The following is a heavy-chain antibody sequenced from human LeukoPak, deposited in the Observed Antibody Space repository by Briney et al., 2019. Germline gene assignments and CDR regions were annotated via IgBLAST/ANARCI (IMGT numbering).Heavy chain of an antibody. V-gene: IGHV4-34*01. J-gene: IGHJ6*03. CDR3: ARGDYYYMDV. Sequence: SETLSLTCVAYGGSFSGYYWSWTRLSPGKGLEWIGEINHSGSANYNVSLKSRVTISVDTSKNQFSLKLSPVTAADTAVYYCARGDYYYMDVWGKGTTVTVSS. CDR2: INHSGSA. CDR1: GGSFSGYY.